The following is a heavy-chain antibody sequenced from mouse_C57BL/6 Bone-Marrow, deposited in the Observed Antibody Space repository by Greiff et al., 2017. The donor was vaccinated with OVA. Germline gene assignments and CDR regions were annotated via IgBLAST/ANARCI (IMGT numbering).Heavy chain of an antibody. CDR1: GFTFSDFY. V-gene: IGHV7-1*01. CDR2: SRNKANDYTT. CDR3: ARDVKGNFDY. J-gene: IGHJ2*01. D-gene: IGHD2-14*01. Sequence: EVQVVESGGGLVQSGRSLRLSCATSGFTFSDFYMEWVRQAPGKGLEWIAASRNKANDYTTEYSASVKGRFIVSRDTSQSILYLQMNALRAEDTAIYYCARDVKGNFDYWGQGTTLTVSS.